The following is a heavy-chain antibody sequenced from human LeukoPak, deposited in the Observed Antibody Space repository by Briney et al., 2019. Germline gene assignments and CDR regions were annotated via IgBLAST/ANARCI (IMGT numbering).Heavy chain of an antibody. CDR2: ISPSGDFT. Sequence: GASVKASCKASGSTFISYYIHWVRQAPGQGLEWVGVISPSGDFTSHAQNFQGRVTMTRDTSTSTGYVDLNSLRAEDTAVFYCAKDLYLRDFWSGYFDYWGQGIPVTVSS. CDR1: GSTFISYY. J-gene: IGHJ4*02. D-gene: IGHD3-3*01. CDR3: AKDLYLRDFWSGYFDY. V-gene: IGHV1-46*01.